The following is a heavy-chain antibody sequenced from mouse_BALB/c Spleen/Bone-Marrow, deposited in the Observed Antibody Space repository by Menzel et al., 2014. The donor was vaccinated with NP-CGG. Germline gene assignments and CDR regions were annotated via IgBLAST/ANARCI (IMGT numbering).Heavy chain of an antibody. V-gene: IGHV1-63*01. D-gene: IGHD2-4*01. CDR3: ARRMITFAY. Sequence: QVQLQQSGAELVRPGTSVKISCKASGYAFTNYWLGWVKQRPGHGLEWIGDILPWKWYTYYNEKFKGKATLTADKSSSTAYMQLSSLTSEDSAVYVCARRMITFAYWGQGTLVTVSA. CDR2: ILPWKWYT. CDR1: GYAFTNYW. J-gene: IGHJ3*01.